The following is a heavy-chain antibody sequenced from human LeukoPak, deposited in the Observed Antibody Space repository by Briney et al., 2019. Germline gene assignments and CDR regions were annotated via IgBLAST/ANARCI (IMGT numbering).Heavy chain of an antibody. J-gene: IGHJ4*02. Sequence: GGSLRLSCAASGFTFRNGMHWVRQAPGKGLEWLAVISYDGGDKNYADFVKGRFTISRDNSKNTLDLEMNSLRVEDTAVYYCARYDGFPDYWGQGTLVTVSS. V-gene: IGHV3-30*03. CDR2: ISYDGGDK. CDR3: ARYDGFPDY. CDR1: GFTFRNG. D-gene: IGHD5-24*01.